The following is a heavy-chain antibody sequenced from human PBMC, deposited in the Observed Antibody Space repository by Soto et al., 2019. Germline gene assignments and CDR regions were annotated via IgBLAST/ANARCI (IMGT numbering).Heavy chain of an antibody. V-gene: IGHV1-69*01. CDR1: GGLFSSYP. CDR2: IIPVFQTA. Sequence: QEQLVQSGAEVKKPGSSVKVSCKASGGLFSSYPISWVRQVPGQGLEWMGGIIPVFQTAYYTQRFQGRVTIIADESTNTAYMELSSLRSEDTAMYYCARGGSGYSWFNEFWGQGTLVTVSS. J-gene: IGHJ4*02. D-gene: IGHD3-22*01. CDR3: ARGGSGYSWFNEF.